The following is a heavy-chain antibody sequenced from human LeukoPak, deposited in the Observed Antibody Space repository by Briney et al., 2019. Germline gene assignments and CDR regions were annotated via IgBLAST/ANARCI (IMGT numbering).Heavy chain of an antibody. CDR1: GYTFTSYG. Sequence: PVKVSCKASGYTFTSYGISWVRQAPGQGLEWMGGIIPIFGTANYAQKFQGRVTITTDESTSTAYMELSSLRSEDTAAYYCARGGAGFGELKIDYYYMDVWGKGTTVTVSS. V-gene: IGHV1-69*05. J-gene: IGHJ6*03. CDR3: ARGGAGFGELKIDYYYMDV. CDR2: IIPIFGTA. D-gene: IGHD3-10*01.